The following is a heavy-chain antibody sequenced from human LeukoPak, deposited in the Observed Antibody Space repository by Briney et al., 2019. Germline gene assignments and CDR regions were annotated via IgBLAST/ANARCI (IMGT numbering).Heavy chain of an antibody. CDR3: ASSDCGGDCYVPLGSY. D-gene: IGHD2-21*02. Sequence: GGSLRLSCAASGFTFSSYSMNWVRQAPGKGLEWVSSISSSSSYIYYADSVKGRFTISRDNAKNSLYLQMNSLRAEDTAVYYCASSDCGGDCYVPLGSYWGQGTWSPSPQ. CDR1: GFTFSSYS. J-gene: IGHJ4*02. CDR2: ISSSSSYI. V-gene: IGHV3-21*01.